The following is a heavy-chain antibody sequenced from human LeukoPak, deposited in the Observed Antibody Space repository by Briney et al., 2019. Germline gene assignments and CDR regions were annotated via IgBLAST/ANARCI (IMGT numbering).Heavy chain of an antibody. J-gene: IGHJ4*02. CDR3: ARESAPTYYYDSSGFSYFDY. D-gene: IGHD3-22*01. CDR2: INHSGST. V-gene: IGHV4-34*01. CDR1: GGSFSDYY. Sequence: PSETLSLTCAVHGGSFSDYYWTWIRQPPGKGLEWIGEINHSGSTNYNPSLKSRVTISVDTSKNQFSLKLSSVTAADTAVYYCARESAPTYYYDSSGFSYFDYWGQGTLVTVSS.